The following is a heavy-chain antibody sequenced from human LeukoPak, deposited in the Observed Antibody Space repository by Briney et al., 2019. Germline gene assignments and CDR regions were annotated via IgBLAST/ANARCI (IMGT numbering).Heavy chain of an antibody. CDR1: GFTFSGYT. V-gene: IGHV3-48*02. CDR3: ARSRGWLQANY. D-gene: IGHD5-24*01. CDR2: IRSSGTAI. Sequence: GGSLRLPCAASGFTFSGYTLIWVRQAPGKGLEWVSYIRSSGTAIYDADSVKGRFTVSRDNAKNSLYLQMNNLRDEDTAVYYCARSRGWLQANYWGQGTLVTVSS. J-gene: IGHJ4*02.